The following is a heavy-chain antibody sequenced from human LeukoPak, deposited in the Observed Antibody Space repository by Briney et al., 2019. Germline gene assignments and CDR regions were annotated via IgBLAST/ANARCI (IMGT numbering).Heavy chain of an antibody. V-gene: IGHV3-53*01. Sequence: PGGSPRLSCAASGFTVSSNYMSWVRQAPGKGLEWVSVIYSGGSTYYADSVKGRFTISRVNSKNTLYLQMNSLRAEDTAVYYCARGTPDYVWGSSIDYWGQGTLVTVSS. CDR3: ARGTPDYVWGSSIDY. D-gene: IGHD3-16*01. CDR1: GFTVSSNY. J-gene: IGHJ4*02. CDR2: IYSGGST.